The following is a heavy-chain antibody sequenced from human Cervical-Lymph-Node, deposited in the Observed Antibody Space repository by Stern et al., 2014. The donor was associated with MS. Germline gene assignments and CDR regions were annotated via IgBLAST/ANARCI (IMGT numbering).Heavy chain of an antibody. Sequence: QVQLVQSGAEVKKPGSSVKVSCKASGGSISSYTIGWVRQGPGQGLQWMGQIIPVFDIANYAQNFQGRVTFTADGSTNTAYMELSSLRSEDTAMYYCVRHVDGNNGELLSWFDPWGQGTLVTVSS. D-gene: IGHD5-24*01. CDR2: IIPVFDIA. J-gene: IGHJ5*02. CDR1: GGSISSYT. CDR3: VRHVDGNNGELLSWFDP. V-gene: IGHV1-69*01.